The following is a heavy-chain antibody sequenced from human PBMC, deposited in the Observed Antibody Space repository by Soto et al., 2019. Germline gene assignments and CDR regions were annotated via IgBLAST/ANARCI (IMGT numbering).Heavy chain of an antibody. CDR2: ITGSGGST. CDR1: GFTFSSYA. CDR3: AKDHYGPDP. D-gene: IGHD4-17*01. V-gene: IGHV3-23*01. Sequence: EVQLLESGGGLVQPGGSLSLSCAASGFTFSSYAMPWVRQAPGKGLEWVSAITGSGGSTYYADSVKGRFTISRDNSKNTVFRQMNSLRAEDTAVYYCAKDHYGPDPWGQGTVVTVSS. J-gene: IGHJ5*02.